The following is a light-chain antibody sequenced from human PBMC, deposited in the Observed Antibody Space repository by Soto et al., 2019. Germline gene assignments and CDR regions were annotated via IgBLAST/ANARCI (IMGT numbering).Light chain of an antibody. CDR3: MQGTHWPWT. J-gene: IGKJ1*01. CDR2: KVS. Sequence: DVVMTQSPLSLPVTLGQPASISCTSSQSLVDSDGNTYLNWFQQRPGQSPRRLIYKVSSRDSGVPDRFSGSGSGTDFTLKISRVEAEDVGVYYCMQGTHWPWTFGQGTKVEI. CDR1: QSLVDSDGNTY. V-gene: IGKV2-30*01.